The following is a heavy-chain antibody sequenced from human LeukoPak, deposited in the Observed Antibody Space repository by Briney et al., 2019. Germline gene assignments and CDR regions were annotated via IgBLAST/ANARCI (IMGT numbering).Heavy chain of an antibody. J-gene: IGHJ4*02. CDR1: GFTFSIYS. V-gene: IGHV3-21*01. CDR2: IDSSSSYM. D-gene: IGHD3-22*01. Sequence: PGGSLRLSCAASGFTFSIYSMNWVRQAPGKGLEWVSSIDSSSSYMYYADSVKGRFTISRDNAKNSLYLQVNSLRAEDTAVYYCARDLAYYYDSSYDWGQGTLVTVSS. CDR3: ARDLAYYYDSSYD.